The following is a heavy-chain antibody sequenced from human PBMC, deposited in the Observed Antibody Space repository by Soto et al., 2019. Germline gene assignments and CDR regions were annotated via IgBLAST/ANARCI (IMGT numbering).Heavy chain of an antibody. CDR2: ISDSSRYT. J-gene: IGHJ6*02. V-gene: IGHV3-21*01. Sequence: EVQLVESGGGLVKPGGSLRLSCAASGFTFTSYTLSWVRQAPGKGLEWVSSISDSSRYTSYADSVKGRFTISRDNAKTSLSLQLNSLRAEDTALYYCARAEGGCSSTSCHSYGMDVWGQGTTVTVSS. CDR3: ARAEGGCSSTSCHSYGMDV. CDR1: GFTFTSYT. D-gene: IGHD2-2*01.